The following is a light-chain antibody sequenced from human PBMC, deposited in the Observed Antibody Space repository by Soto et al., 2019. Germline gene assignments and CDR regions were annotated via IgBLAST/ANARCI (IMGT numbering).Light chain of an antibody. V-gene: IGKV3-20*01. CDR2: LAS. CDR1: QSVSSNY. CDR3: QQYGSSPWT. Sequence: EIVLTQSPGTLSLSPGEGATLSCRASQSVSSNYLAWYQQKTGQTPRLLIYLASSRAPGIQDRFSGSVSGTHFTLTLRSVEPEDFAGYYWQQYGSSPWTGGGGTKVEI. J-gene: IGKJ1*01.